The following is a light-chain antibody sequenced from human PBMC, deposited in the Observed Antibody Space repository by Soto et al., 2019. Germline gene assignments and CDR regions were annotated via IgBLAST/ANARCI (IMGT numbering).Light chain of an antibody. J-gene: IGKJ4*01. V-gene: IGKV3D-15*01. CDR3: QQYNNWPLLT. CDR1: QSVSSN. CDR2: GAS. Sequence: EIVMTQSPATMSVSPGERATLSCRASQSVSSNLAWYQQKPGQAPRLLIYGASIRATGIPARFSGSGSGTEFTLTISSLQSEDFAVYYCQQYNNWPLLTFGGVTKVEIK.